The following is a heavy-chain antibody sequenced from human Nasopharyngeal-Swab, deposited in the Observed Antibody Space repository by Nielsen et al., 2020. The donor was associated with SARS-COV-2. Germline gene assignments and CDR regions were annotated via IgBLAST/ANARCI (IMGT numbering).Heavy chain of an antibody. D-gene: IGHD5-12*01. Sequence: SETLSLTCTVSGGSISSSSYYWGWIRQPPGKGLEWIGSIYYSGSTYYNPSLKSRVTISVDTSKNQFSLKLSSVTAADTAVYHCARGGYSGYFDYWGQGTLVTVSS. CDR1: GGSISSSSYY. CDR3: ARGGYSGYFDY. V-gene: IGHV4-39*01. CDR2: IYYSGST. J-gene: IGHJ4*02.